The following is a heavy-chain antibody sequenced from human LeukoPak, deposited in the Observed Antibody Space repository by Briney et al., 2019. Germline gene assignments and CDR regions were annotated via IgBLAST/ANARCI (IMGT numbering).Heavy chain of an antibody. Sequence: GGSLRLSCAASGFRFSDFTMTWVRQPPGKGPEWVSAIGGRGGSTYYADSLGGRFTISRDNSKDMVYLQMSSLKVEDTATYYCGKEGGAWGQGTKVTVSS. D-gene: IGHD3-16*01. CDR1: GFRFSDFT. J-gene: IGHJ5*02. CDR3: GKEGGA. V-gene: IGHV3-23*01. CDR2: IGGRGGST.